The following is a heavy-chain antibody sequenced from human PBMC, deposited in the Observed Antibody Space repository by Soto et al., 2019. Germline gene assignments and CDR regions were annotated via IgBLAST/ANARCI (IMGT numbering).Heavy chain of an antibody. J-gene: IGHJ6*02. CDR1: GYTFTSYG. CDR2: ISAYNGNT. V-gene: IGHV1-18*01. CDR3: ARDYDFWSGYTAIRPPYYYYGMDV. D-gene: IGHD3-3*01. Sequence: ASVKVSCKASGYTFTSYGISWVRQAPGQGLEWMGWISAYNGNTNYAQKLQGRVTMTTDTSTSTAYMELRSLRSDDTAVYYCARDYDFWSGYTAIRPPYYYYGMDVWGQGTTVTVSS.